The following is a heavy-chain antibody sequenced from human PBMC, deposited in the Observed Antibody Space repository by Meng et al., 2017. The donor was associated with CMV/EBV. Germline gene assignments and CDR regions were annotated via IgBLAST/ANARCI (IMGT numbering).Heavy chain of an antibody. CDR1: GGTFSSYA. D-gene: IGHD2-2*01. Sequence: QARRGRSGAEVKKPGSSVKVSCKASGGTFSSYAISWVRQAPGQGLEWMGGIIPIFGTANYAQKFQGRVTITADESTSTAYMELSSLRSEDTAVYYCAREGGIVVVPAAPGWFDPWGQGTLVTVSS. J-gene: IGHJ5*02. V-gene: IGHV1-69*12. CDR3: AREGGIVVVPAAPGWFDP. CDR2: IIPIFGTA.